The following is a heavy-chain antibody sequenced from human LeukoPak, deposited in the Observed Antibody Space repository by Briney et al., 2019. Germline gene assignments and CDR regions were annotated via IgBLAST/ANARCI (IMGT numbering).Heavy chain of an antibody. V-gene: IGHV4-34*01. CDR3: AREGSLVADAFDI. CDR2: INHSGST. CDR1: GGSFSGYY. Sequence: SETLSLTCAVYGGSFSGYYWSWIRQPPGKGLEWIGEINHSGSTNYNPSLKSRVTISVDTSKNQFSLKLSSVTAADTAVYYCAREGSLVADAFDIWGQGTMVTVSS. J-gene: IGHJ3*02. D-gene: IGHD2-15*01.